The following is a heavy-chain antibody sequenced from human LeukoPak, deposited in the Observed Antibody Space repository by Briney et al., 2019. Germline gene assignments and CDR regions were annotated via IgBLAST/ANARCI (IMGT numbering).Heavy chain of an antibody. J-gene: IGHJ4*02. Sequence: PSETLSLTCTVSGGSISSYYRSWIRQPPGKGLEWIGYIYYSGSTNYNPSLKSRVTISVDTSKNQFSLKLSSVTAADTAVYYCARDRGLLSSGYFFDYWGQGTLVTVSS. CDR3: ARDRGLLSSGYFFDY. V-gene: IGHV4-59*01. CDR2: IYYSGST. D-gene: IGHD3-22*01. CDR1: GGSISSYY.